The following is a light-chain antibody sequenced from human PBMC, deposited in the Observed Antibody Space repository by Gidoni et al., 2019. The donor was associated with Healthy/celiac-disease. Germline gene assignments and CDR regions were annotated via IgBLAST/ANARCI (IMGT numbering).Light chain of an antibody. CDR2: GKN. V-gene: IGLV3-19*01. J-gene: IGLJ2*01. CDR3: NSRDSSGNHPWV. CDR1: SLRSYY. Sequence: SSELTQDPAVSVALGQTVRITCQGDSLRSYYASWYQQKPGQAPVLVIYGKNNRPSGIPDRFSGFSSGNTASLTITGAQAEDEADYYCNSRDSSGNHPWVFGGGTKLTVL.